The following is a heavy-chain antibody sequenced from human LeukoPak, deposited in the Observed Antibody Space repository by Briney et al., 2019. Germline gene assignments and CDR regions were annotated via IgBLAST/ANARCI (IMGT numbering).Heavy chain of an antibody. CDR2: ITWNGGSI. Sequence: GGSLRLSCAASGFTFDDYAMHWVRQAPGKGLEWVSGITWNGGSIGYADSVKGRFTISRDNAKNSLYLQTNSLRAEDTAVYYCATDGDYDWNYRSGFNYWGQGTLVTVSS. D-gene: IGHD1-7*01. V-gene: IGHV3-9*01. J-gene: IGHJ4*02. CDR3: ATDGDYDWNYRSGFNY. CDR1: GFTFDDYA.